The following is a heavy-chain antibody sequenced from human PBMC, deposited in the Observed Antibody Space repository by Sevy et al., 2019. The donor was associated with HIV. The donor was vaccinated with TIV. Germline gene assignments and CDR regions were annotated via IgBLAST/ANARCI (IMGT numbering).Heavy chain of an antibody. CDR3: ARVGVAGTDYYYYMGV. V-gene: IGHV4-59*01. CDR2: IYYSGST. Sequence: SETLSLTCTVSGGSISSYYWSWIRQPPGKGLEWIGYIYYSGSTNYNPSLKSRVTISVDTSKNQFSLKLSSVTAADTAVYYCARVGVAGTDYYYYMGVWGKGTTVTVSS. J-gene: IGHJ6*03. CDR1: GGSISSYY. D-gene: IGHD6-19*01.